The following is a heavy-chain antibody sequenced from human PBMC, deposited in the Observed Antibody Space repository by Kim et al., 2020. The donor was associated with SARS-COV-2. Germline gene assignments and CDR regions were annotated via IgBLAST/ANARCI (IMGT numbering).Heavy chain of an antibody. CDR3: ARGKPYAQFDY. D-gene: IGHD3-16*01. J-gene: IGHJ4*02. Sequence: NYAQKFQGRVPMTRDTSISTAYMERSRLRSDDTAVYYCARGKPYAQFDYWGQGTLVTVSS. V-gene: IGHV1-2*02.